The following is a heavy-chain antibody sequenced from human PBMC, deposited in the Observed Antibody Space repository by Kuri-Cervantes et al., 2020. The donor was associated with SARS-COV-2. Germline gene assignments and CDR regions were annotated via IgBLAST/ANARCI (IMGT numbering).Heavy chain of an antibody. CDR1: GYTFTSYG. CDR2: ISGNNGNT. V-gene: IGHV1-18*01. Sequence: ASVKVSCKASGYTFTSYGISWVRQAPGQGLEWMGWISGNNGNTNYAQKLQGRVTMTTDTSTSTAYMELGSLRSDDTAVYYCARDLSTLYYYGSGYWFDPWGQGTLVTVLL. CDR3: ARDLSTLYYYGSGYWFDP. J-gene: IGHJ5*02. D-gene: IGHD3-10*01.